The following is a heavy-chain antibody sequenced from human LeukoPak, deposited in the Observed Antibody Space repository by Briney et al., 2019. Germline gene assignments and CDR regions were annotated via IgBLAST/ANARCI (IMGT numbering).Heavy chain of an antibody. D-gene: IGHD6-6*01. CDR2: IIPIFGTA. Sequence: GSSVKVSCKASGGTFSSYAISWVRQAPGQGLEWMGGIIPIFGTANYAQKFQGRVTITTDDSTSTAYMELSSLRSEDTAVYYCARVPAGYSSSSPYFDYWGQGTLVTVSS. V-gene: IGHV1-69*05. CDR1: GGTFSSYA. CDR3: ARVPAGYSSSSPYFDY. J-gene: IGHJ4*02.